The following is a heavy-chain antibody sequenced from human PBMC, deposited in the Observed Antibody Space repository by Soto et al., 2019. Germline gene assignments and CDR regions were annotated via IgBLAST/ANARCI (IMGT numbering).Heavy chain of an antibody. CDR3: ARAISGYVT. V-gene: IGHV1-3*01. CDR1: GYTFTSYA. D-gene: IGHD5-12*01. CDR2: INAGNGNT. J-gene: IGHJ5*02. Sequence: ASVKVSCKASGYTFTSYAMHWVRQAPGQRLEWMGWINAGNGNTRYSQNFQGRVTLTRDTSASTAYMDLSSLRSEDTSIYYCARAISGYVTWGQGTLVTAPQ.